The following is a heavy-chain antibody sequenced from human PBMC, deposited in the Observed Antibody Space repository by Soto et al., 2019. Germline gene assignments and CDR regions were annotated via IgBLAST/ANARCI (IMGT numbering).Heavy chain of an antibody. J-gene: IGHJ6*02. CDR1: GFTFSSYA. Sequence: PGGSLRLSCAASGFTFSSYAMHWVRQAPGKGLEWVAVISYDGSNKYYADSVKGRFTISRDNSKNTLYLQMNSLRAEDTAVYCCARDSSSYGGDYRDYYYGMDVWGQGTTVTVSS. V-gene: IGHV3-30-3*01. CDR2: ISYDGSNK. D-gene: IGHD2-21*02. CDR3: ARDSSSYGGDYRDYYYGMDV.